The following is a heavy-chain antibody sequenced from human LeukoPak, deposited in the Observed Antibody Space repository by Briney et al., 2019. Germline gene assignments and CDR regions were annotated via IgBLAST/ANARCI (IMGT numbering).Heavy chain of an antibody. J-gene: IGHJ1*01. D-gene: IGHD3-22*01. CDR2: IRYDGSNK. Sequence: PGGSLRLSCAASGFTFSSYGVHWVRQAPGKGLEWVAFIRYDGSNKYYADSVKGRFTISRDNSKNTLYLQMNSLRAEDTAVYYCARGGDTYYYDSSGPGPEYFQHWGQGTLVTVSS. CDR1: GFTFSSYG. V-gene: IGHV3-30*02. CDR3: ARGGDTYYYDSSGPGPEYFQH.